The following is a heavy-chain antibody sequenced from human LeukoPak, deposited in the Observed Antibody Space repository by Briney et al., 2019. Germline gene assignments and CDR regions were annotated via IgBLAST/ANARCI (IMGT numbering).Heavy chain of an antibody. CDR1: DDSITMYY. Sequence: SETLSLTCTVSDDSITMYYWTWIRQPPGKGLEWIGYIYYSGSTNYNPSLKSRVTISVDTSKNQFSLKLSSVTAADTAVYYCARERAGSYSWITYYFDYWGQGTLVTVSS. CDR3: ARERAGSYSWITYYFDY. D-gene: IGHD3-10*01. CDR2: IYYSGST. J-gene: IGHJ4*02. V-gene: IGHV4-59*01.